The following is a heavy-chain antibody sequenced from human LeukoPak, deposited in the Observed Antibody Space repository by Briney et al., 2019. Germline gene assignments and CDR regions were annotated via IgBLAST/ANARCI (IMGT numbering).Heavy chain of an antibody. CDR3: TRVDSSGGY. J-gene: IGHJ4*02. V-gene: IGHV3-49*04. D-gene: IGHD6-19*01. Sequence: GGSLRLSCTASGFTFGDYAMSWVRQAPGKGLEWVGFIRSKAYGGTTEYAASVKGRFTISRDDSKSIAYLQMNSLETEDTAVYYCTRVDSSGGYWGQGTLVTVSS. CDR1: GFTFGDYA. CDR2: IRSKAYGGTT.